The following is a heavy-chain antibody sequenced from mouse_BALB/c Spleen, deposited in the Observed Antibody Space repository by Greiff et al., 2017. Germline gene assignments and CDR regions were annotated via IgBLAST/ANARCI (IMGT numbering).Heavy chain of an antibody. CDR1: GFTFSDYY. CDR2: ISDGGSYT. V-gene: IGHV5-4*02. CDR3: ARAGGYDEDAMDY. D-gene: IGHD2-14*01. Sequence: EVKLVESGGGLVKPGGSLKLSCAASGFTFSDYYMYWVRQTPEKRLEWVATISDGGSYTYYPDSVKGRFTISRDNAKNNLYLQMSSLKSEDTAMYYCARAGGYDEDAMDYWGQGTSVTVSS. J-gene: IGHJ4*01.